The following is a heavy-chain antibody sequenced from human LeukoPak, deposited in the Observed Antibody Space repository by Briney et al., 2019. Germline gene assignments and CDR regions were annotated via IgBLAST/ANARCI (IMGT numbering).Heavy chain of an antibody. D-gene: IGHD3-22*01. CDR1: GFTFSSYG. J-gene: IGHJ6*03. CDR2: ISGSGGST. V-gene: IGHV3-23*01. Sequence: PGGSLRLSCAASGFTFSSYGMSWVRQAPGKGLEWVSAISGSGGSTYYADSVKGRFTISGDNSKNTLYLQMNSLRAEDTAVYYCAKVGDSSGYYYVFSTYYYYYYMDVWGKGTTVTISS. CDR3: AKVGDSSGYYYVFSTYYYYYYMDV.